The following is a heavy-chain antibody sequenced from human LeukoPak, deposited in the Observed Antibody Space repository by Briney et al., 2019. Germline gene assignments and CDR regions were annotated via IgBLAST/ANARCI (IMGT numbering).Heavy chain of an antibody. Sequence: ASVKVSCKASGYTFTSYGISWVRQAPGQGLEWMGWINPNSGGTNYAQKFQGRVTMTRDTSISTAYMELSRLRSDDTAVYYCASTLLNDAFDIWGQGTMVTVSS. J-gene: IGHJ3*02. CDR1: GYTFTSYG. CDR2: INPNSGGT. CDR3: ASTLLNDAFDI. V-gene: IGHV1-2*02. D-gene: IGHD1-1*01.